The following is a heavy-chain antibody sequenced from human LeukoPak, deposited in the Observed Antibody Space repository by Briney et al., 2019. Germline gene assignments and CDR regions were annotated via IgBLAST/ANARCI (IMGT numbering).Heavy chain of an antibody. J-gene: IGHJ3*02. V-gene: IGHV3-30*02. CDR1: GFTFSSYG. Sequence: PGGSLRLSCAASGFTFSSYGMHWVRQAPGKGLEWVAFIRYDGSNKYYADSVKGRFTISRDNSKNTLFLQMNSLRAEDTAVYYCAKDSRGSALGAFDMWGQGTVVTASS. CDR2: IRYDGSNK. D-gene: IGHD2-2*01. CDR3: AKDSRGSALGAFDM.